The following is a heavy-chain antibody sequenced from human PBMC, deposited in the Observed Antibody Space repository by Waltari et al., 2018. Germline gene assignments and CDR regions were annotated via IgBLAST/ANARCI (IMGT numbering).Heavy chain of an antibody. CDR2: RKQEGSEK. CDR3: ARDLGHFDY. CDR1: GFTFSSYW. D-gene: IGHD3-10*01. Sequence: EVQLVESGGGLVQPGGSLRLSCAASGFTFSSYWMSWVRQAPGKGLEGVANRKQEGSEKYYVDSVKGRFTISRDNAKNSLYLQMNSLRAEDTAVYYCARDLGHFDYWGQGTLVTVSS. V-gene: IGHV3-7*01. J-gene: IGHJ4*02.